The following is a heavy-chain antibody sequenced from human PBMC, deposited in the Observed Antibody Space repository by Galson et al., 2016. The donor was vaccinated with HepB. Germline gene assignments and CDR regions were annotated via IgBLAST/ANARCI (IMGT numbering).Heavy chain of an antibody. D-gene: IGHD5-24*01. V-gene: IGHV3-23*01. CDR1: GFTFSTYA. CDR3: AKDLRGEGYSLLDH. CDR2: ISASGENT. Sequence: SLRLSCAASGFTFSTYAMAWVRQAPGKGLEWVSSISASGENTYYADSVKGRVTISRDNSNNTLFLQVNSLRVDDTAVYYCAKDLRGEGYSLLDHWGQGTLVTVSS. J-gene: IGHJ5*02.